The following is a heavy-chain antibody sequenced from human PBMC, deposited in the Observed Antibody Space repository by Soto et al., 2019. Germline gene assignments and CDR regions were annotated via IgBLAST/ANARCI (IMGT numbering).Heavy chain of an antibody. CDR3: ARASPFGPSSPYYYYYGMDV. Sequence: PGGSLRLSCAASGFIFSNYVMHWVRQAPGKGLEWVSFISFDGSSKYYAGSVKGRFTISRDNSKNTLYLQMNSLRADDTAVYYCARASPFGPSSPYYYYYGMDVWGQGTTVTVSS. D-gene: IGHD3-16*01. J-gene: IGHJ6*02. V-gene: IGHV3-30-3*01. CDR2: ISFDGSSK. CDR1: GFIFSNYV.